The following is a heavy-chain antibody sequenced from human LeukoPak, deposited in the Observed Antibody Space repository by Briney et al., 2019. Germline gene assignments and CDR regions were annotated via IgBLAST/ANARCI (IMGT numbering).Heavy chain of an antibody. J-gene: IGHJ4*02. CDR3: ARGEDTSGYYVEFDY. V-gene: IGHV4-59*12. Sequence: SETLSFTCTVSGGSISSYYWSWIRQPPGKGLEWIGYIFYSGSTNYNPSLKSRVTLSVDTSKNQFSLKLSSVTAADTAVYYCARGEDTSGYYVEFDYWGQGTLVSVSS. D-gene: IGHD3-22*01. CDR1: GGSISSYY. CDR2: IFYSGST.